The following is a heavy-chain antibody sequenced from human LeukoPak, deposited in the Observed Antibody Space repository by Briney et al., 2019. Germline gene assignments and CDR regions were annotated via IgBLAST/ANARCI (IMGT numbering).Heavy chain of an antibody. D-gene: IGHD3-22*01. CDR1: GFTFDDYA. CDR3: AKDKARTGGYCDSSGYDY. J-gene: IGHJ4*02. Sequence: GRSLRLSCAASGFTFDDYAMHWVRQAPGKGLEWVSGISWNSGSIGYADSVKGRFTISRDNAKNSLYLQMNSLRAEDTALYYCAKDKARTGGYCDSSGYDYLGQGTLVTVSS. V-gene: IGHV3-9*01. CDR2: ISWNSGSI.